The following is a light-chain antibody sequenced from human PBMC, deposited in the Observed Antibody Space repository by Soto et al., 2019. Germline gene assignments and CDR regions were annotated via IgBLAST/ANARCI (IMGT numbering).Light chain of an antibody. CDR3: AAWDDSLNGSYV. Sequence: QSVLTQPPSASGTPGQRVTISCSGSSSNIGSNTVNWYQQLPGTAPKLLIYSNNQRPSGVPDRFSGSKSGTSASLAISGLQXEXXADXYCAAWDDSLNGSYVFGTGTKLTVL. CDR2: SNN. J-gene: IGLJ1*01. V-gene: IGLV1-44*01. CDR1: SSNIGSNT.